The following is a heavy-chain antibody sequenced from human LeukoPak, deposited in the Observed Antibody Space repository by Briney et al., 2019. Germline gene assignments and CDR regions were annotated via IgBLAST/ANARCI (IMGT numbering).Heavy chain of an antibody. CDR1: GGSISSSNW. Sequence: SSETLSLTCAVSGGSISSSNWWSWVRQPPGKGLEWIGEIYHSGSTNYNPSLKSRVTISVDKSKNQFSLKLSSVTAADTAVYYCARYSSSFWYFDLWGRGTLVTVSS. D-gene: IGHD6-6*01. CDR3: ARYSSSFWYFDL. J-gene: IGHJ2*01. CDR2: IYHSGST. V-gene: IGHV4-4*02.